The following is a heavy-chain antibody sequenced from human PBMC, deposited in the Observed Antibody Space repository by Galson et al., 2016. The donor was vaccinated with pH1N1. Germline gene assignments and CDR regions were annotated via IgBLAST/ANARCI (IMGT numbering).Heavy chain of an antibody. D-gene: IGHD1-26*01. V-gene: IGHV4-61*09. CDR2: IYTSGST. CDR1: GGSISSGSYY. J-gene: IGHJ4*02. CDR3: AGVRHEWELGGNYFDY. Sequence: LSLTCTVSGGSISSGSYYCSWIRQPAGKGLEWIGYIYTSGSTNYNPSLKSRVTISVDTSKNQFSLKLSSVTAADTAVYYCAGVRHEWELGGNYFDYWGQGTLVTVSS.